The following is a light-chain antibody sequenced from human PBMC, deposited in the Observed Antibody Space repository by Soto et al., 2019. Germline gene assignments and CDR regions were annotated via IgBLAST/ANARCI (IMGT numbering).Light chain of an antibody. V-gene: IGKV1-39*01. CDR3: QQTYSALHT. CDR1: RSIDTF. CDR2: SAS. Sequence: DIQMTQSPSSLTASVGERATLSCRASRSIDTFVNWYQQRPGKAPKLLISSASILQSWVPSRYSGSRSGTDFTLNIKSQQPEDFSTYYCQQTYSALHTFGQGTDLE. J-gene: IGKJ2*01.